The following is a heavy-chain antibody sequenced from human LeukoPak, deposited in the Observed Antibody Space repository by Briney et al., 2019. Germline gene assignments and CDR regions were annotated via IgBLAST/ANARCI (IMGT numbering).Heavy chain of an antibody. V-gene: IGHV4-34*01. Sequence: SETLSLTCAVYGGSFSGYYWSWIRQPSGNGLEWIGEINHSGSTNYNPSLKSRVTISVDTSKNQFSLKLSSVTAADTAVYYCARLIYCSSTSCYRVEIGNWFDPWGQGTLVTVSP. CDR3: ARLIYCSSTSCYRVEIGNWFDP. D-gene: IGHD2-2*01. J-gene: IGHJ5*02. CDR2: INHSGST. CDR1: GGSFSGYY.